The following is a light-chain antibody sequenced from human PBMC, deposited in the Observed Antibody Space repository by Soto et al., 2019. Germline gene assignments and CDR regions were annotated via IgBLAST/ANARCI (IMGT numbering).Light chain of an antibody. CDR1: QSVSTN. J-gene: IGKJ3*01. Sequence: EIVVTQSPGILSVSPGDRATLSCRASQSVSTNLAWYQQKPGQAPTLLIYAASTRATGIPARFTGSGSGTDFTLTLSSLKSEDFAVYYCQEYSKWPLFTFGPGTRVDIK. CDR3: QEYSKWPLFT. CDR2: AAS. V-gene: IGKV3-15*01.